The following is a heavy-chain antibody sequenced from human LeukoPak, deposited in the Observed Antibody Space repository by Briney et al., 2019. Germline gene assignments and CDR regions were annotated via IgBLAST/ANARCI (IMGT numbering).Heavy chain of an antibody. D-gene: IGHD3-10*01. V-gene: IGHV4-4*07. J-gene: IGHJ6*03. CDR3: ARGGAYGSGHYYYMDV. CDR1: GGSISSYY. CDR2: IYTSGST. Sequence: SETLSLTCTVSGGSISSYYWSWIRQPAGKGLEWIGRIYTSGSTNYSPSLKSRVTMSVDTSKNQFSLKLSSVTAADTAVYYCARGGAYGSGHYYYMDVWGKGTTVTVS.